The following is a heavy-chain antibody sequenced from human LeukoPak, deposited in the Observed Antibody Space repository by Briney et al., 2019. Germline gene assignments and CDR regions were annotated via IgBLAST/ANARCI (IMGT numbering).Heavy chain of an antibody. Sequence: PGGSLRLSCAASGFTFSSYGMNWVRQAPGKGLEWVSYISSSSTTIYYADSVKGRFTMSRDNAKNSLYLLMNSLRAEDTAVYYCARGVVPAASSRAFDIWGQGTMVAVSS. CDR2: ISSSSTTI. CDR1: GFTFSSYG. J-gene: IGHJ3*02. CDR3: ARGVVPAASSRAFDI. D-gene: IGHD2-2*01. V-gene: IGHV3-48*01.